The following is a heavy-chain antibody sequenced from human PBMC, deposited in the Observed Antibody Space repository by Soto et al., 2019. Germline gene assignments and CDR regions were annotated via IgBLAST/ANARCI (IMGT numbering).Heavy chain of an antibody. CDR2: ISAYNGNT. V-gene: IGHV1-18*01. CDR3: APDSIFGSEAFDI. Sequence: QAQLVQSGAELKKPGASVKVSCKASGYPFTNSGISWVRQAPGQGLEWMGWISAYNGNTNYAQNLQGRVSMTTDTSTSTAYLELRSLRSDDTAVYFCAPDSIFGSEAFDIWGQGTLVTVSS. CDR1: GYPFTNSG. J-gene: IGHJ3*02. D-gene: IGHD3-3*01.